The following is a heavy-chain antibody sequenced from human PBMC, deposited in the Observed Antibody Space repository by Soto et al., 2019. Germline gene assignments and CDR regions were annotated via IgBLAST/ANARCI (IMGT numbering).Heavy chain of an antibody. CDR3: ARDRSLIFAVPPYGMDV. CDR1: GFTFSDHE. CDR2: ISASGGTT. Sequence: GGSLRLSCVISGFTFSDHEMNWVRQAPGKGPEWVSRISASGGTTSYADSVKGRFTISRDNARDSLYLHMNNLRAEDTAIYYCARDRSLIFAVPPYGMDVWGQGTTVTVSS. D-gene: IGHD3-3*01. V-gene: IGHV3-48*03. J-gene: IGHJ6*02.